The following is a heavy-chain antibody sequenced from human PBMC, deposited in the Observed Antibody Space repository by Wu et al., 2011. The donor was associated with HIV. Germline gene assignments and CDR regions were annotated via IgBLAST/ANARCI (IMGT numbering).Heavy chain of an antibody. J-gene: IGHJ4*02. CDR3: VRDLGGNEEY. D-gene: IGHD4-23*01. Sequence: QVQLVQSGAEVKKPGSSVKVSCKASGGTFSSYAISWVRQAPGQGLEWMGGIIPIFGTVNYAQKFQGRVTITADKSTMTAYLELSGLTSEDTAVYYCVRDLGGNEEYWGQGTLVTVSS. CDR2: IIPIFGTV. V-gene: IGHV1-69*14. CDR1: GGTFSSYA.